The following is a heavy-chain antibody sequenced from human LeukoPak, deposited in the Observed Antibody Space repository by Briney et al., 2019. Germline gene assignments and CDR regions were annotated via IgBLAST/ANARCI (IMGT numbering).Heavy chain of an antibody. D-gene: IGHD3-3*01. CDR3: ARADFIDAGPYLIGP. V-gene: IGHV1-2*02. J-gene: IGHJ5*02. Sequence: ASVRVSCKTSGYSFTDYYIHWVRQAPGQGLERMRWINTKSGRTSSARKFQGRVTMTRDPSITTVYMDMAWLTSDDTAIYFCARADFIDAGPYLIGPWGQGTLVTVSS. CDR2: INTKSGRT. CDR1: GYSFTDYY.